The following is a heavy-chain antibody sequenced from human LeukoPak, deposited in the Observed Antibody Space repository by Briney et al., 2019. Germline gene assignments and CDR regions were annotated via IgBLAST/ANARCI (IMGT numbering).Heavy chain of an antibody. D-gene: IGHD3-16*02. V-gene: IGHV3-30*18. J-gene: IGHJ3*02. CDR2: ISYDGSNK. CDR1: GFTFSSYG. CDR3: AKDLRVWGSYRPDAFDI. Sequence: HPGRSLRLSCAASGFTFSSYGMHWVRQAPGKGLEWVAGISYDGSNKYYADSVKGRFTISRDNSKNTLYLQMNSLRAEDTAVYYCAKDLRVWGSYRPDAFDIWGQGTMVTVSS.